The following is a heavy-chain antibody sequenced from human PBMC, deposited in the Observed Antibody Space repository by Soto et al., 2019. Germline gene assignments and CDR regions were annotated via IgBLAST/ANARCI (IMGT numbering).Heavy chain of an antibody. D-gene: IGHD2-15*01. CDR3: ARAQDCSGGSCYSPNAFDI. J-gene: IGHJ3*02. Sequence: SVKVSCKASGGTFSSYAISWVRQAPGQGLEWMGGIIPIFGTANYAQKFQGRATITADESTSTAYMELSSLRSEDTAVYYCARAQDCSGGSCYSPNAFDIWGQGTMVTVSS. CDR1: GGTFSSYA. V-gene: IGHV1-69*13. CDR2: IIPIFGTA.